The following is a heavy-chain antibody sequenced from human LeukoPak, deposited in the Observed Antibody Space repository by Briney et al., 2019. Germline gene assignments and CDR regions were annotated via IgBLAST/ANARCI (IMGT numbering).Heavy chain of an antibody. J-gene: IGHJ4*02. CDR3: AKDSEVYYFDY. Sequence: PGGSLRLSCAASGFTFSSSWMHWVRQAPGKGLEWVSLISGDGGSTYYADSVKGRFTISRDNSKNSLYLQMNSLRTEDTALYYCAKDSEVYYFDYWGQGTLVTVSS. V-gene: IGHV3-43*02. D-gene: IGHD2-8*01. CDR1: GFTFSSSW. CDR2: ISGDGGST.